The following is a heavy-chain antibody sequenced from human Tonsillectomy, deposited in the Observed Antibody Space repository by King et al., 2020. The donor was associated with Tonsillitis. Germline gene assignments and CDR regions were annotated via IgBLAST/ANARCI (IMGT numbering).Heavy chain of an antibody. CDR2: IIPILGIA. D-gene: IGHD6-19*01. Sequence: QLVQSGAEVKKPGSSVKVSCKASGGTFSSFAISWVRQAPGQGLEWMGRIIPILGIANYAQKFQGRVTITADTSTSTAYMELSSLRSDDPAVYYCARGGFGVAGSAACVIWGQGTMVTVSS. V-gene: IGHV1-69*09. CDR3: ARGGFGVAGSAACVI. CDR1: GGTFSSFA. J-gene: IGHJ3*02.